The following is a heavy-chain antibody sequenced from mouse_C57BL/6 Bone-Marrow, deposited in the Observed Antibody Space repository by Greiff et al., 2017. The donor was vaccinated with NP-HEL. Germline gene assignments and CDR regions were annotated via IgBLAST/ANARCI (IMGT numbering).Heavy chain of an antibody. CDR3: AKRSMDY. Sequence: VQVVESGPGLVQPSQSLSITCTVSGFSLTSYGVHWVRQSPGKGLEWLGVIWRGGSTDYNAAFMSRLSITNDNSKSQVFFKMNSLQADDTAIYYCAKRSMDYWGQGTSVTVSS. V-gene: IGHV2-5*01. J-gene: IGHJ4*01. CDR2: IWRGGST. CDR1: GFSLTSYG.